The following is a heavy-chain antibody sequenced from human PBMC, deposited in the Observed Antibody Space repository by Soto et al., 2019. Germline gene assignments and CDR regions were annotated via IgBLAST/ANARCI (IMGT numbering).Heavy chain of an antibody. J-gene: IGHJ5*02. CDR1: GGSISSYY. Sequence: SETLSLTCTVSGGSISSYYWSCIRQPPGKGLEWIGYIYYSGSTNYNPSLKSRVTISVDTSKNQFSLKLSSVTAADTAVYYCARGRGNWFDPWGQGTLVTVSS. CDR2: IYYSGST. V-gene: IGHV4-59*01. CDR3: ARGRGNWFDP.